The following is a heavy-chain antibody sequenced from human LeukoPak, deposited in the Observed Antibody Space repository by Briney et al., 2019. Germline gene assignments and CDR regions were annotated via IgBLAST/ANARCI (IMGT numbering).Heavy chain of an antibody. CDR3: ARGSRITMVRGVIIGNIYYFDY. CDR1: GFTFDDYG. D-gene: IGHD3-10*01. Sequence: GGSLRLSCAASGFTFDDYGMSWVRDAPGKGLEWVSGINWNGGSTGYADSVKGRFTISRDNAKNSLYLQMNSLRAEDTALYYCARGSRITMVRGVIIGNIYYFDYWGQGTLVTVSS. CDR2: INWNGGST. J-gene: IGHJ4*02. V-gene: IGHV3-20*04.